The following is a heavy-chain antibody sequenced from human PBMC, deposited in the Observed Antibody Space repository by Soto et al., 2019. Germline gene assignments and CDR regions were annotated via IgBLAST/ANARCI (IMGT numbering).Heavy chain of an antibody. Sequence: SETLSLTCTVSGGPISPYYWSWIRQPAGKGLEWIGRIYYTGSTNYNPPLKSRVSMSLDTARNQISLKVKSVTAADTAVYYCAREGGYFDSSGSGVYRYYGVDVWGRGTTVTVSS. CDR2: IYYTGST. J-gene: IGHJ6*02. CDR1: GGPISPYY. CDR3: AREGGYFDSSGSGVYRYYGVDV. V-gene: IGHV4-4*07. D-gene: IGHD3-22*01.